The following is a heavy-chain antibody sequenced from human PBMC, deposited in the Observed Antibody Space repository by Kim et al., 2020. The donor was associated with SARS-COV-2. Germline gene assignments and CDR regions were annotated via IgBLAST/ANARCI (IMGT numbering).Heavy chain of an antibody. D-gene: IGHD3-10*01. CDR2: IYSGGST. CDR3: ARGYGSGSYYKGD. Sequence: GGSLRLSCAASGFTVSSNYMSWVRQAPGKGLEWVSVIYSGGSTYYADSVKGRFTISRDNSKNTLYLQMNSLRAEDTAVYYCARGYGSGSYYKGDWGQGTLVTVSS. J-gene: IGHJ4*02. CDR1: GFTVSSNY. V-gene: IGHV3-66*02.